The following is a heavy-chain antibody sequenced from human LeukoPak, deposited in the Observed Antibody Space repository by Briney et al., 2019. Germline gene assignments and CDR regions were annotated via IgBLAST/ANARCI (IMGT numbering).Heavy chain of an antibody. CDR3: ARSDWHYIAGATFDY. CDR1: GYTFTGYY. V-gene: IGHV1-2*02. D-gene: IGHD1-26*01. CDR2: INPNSGGT. J-gene: IGHJ4*02. Sequence: ASVTVSCKASGYTFTGYYMHWVRQAPGQGLEWMGWINPNSGGTNYAQKFQGRVTMTRDTSISTAYMELSRLRSDDTAVYYCARSDWHYIAGATFDYWGQGTLVTVSS.